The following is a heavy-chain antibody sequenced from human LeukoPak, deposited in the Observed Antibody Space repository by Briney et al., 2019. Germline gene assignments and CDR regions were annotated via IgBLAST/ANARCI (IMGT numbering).Heavy chain of an antibody. CDR2: IYYSGST. D-gene: IGHD6-13*01. Sequence: SETLSLTCTVSGGSISSYYWGWIRQPPGKGLEWIGSIYYSGSTYYNPSLKSRVTISVDTSKNQFSLKLSSVTAADTAVYYCARHVPHGSSWYNHPNYFDYWGQGTLVTVSS. V-gene: IGHV4-39*01. CDR3: ARHVPHGSSWYNHPNYFDY. CDR1: GGSISSYY. J-gene: IGHJ4*02.